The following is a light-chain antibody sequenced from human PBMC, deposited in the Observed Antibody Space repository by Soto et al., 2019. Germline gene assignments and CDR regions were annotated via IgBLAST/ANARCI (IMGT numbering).Light chain of an antibody. J-gene: IGKJ1*01. CDR2: DAS. Sequence: EIVVTQFPATLSECPGERVTLSCRASQSVSTNLAWYQQRPGEAPRLLIFDASARAVDIPGRFSGSGSGTEFTLTISSLQPEDFAVYFCHSYDKWPPGAFGQGTKVDI. V-gene: IGKV3D-15*01. CDR3: HSYDKWPPGA. CDR1: QSVSTN.